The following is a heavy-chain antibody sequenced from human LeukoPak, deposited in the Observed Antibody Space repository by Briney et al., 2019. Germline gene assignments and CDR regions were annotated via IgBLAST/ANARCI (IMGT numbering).Heavy chain of an antibody. D-gene: IGHD5-18*01. CDR1: GGSISSYY. J-gene: IGHJ4*02. V-gene: IGHV4-59*08. CDR2: IYYSGST. CDR3: ARTGGTDTAPCDY. Sequence: SETLSLTCTASGGSISSYYWSWIRQPPGKGLEWIGYIYYSGSTNYNPSLKSRVTISVDTSKNQYSLKLSSVTAADTAVYYCARTGGTDTAPCDYWGQGTLVTVSS.